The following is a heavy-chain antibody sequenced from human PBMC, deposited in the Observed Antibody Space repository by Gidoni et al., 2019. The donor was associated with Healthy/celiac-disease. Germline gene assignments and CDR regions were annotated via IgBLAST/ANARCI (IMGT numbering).Heavy chain of an antibody. CDR1: GFTFSDYY. Sequence: QVQLVESGGGLVKPGGSLRLSCEASGFTFSDYYMSWIRQAPGKGLEWVSYISSSSSYTNYADSVKGRFTISRDNAKNSLYLQMNSLRAEDTAVYYCARDGATTVTTFDYWGQGTLVTVSS. V-gene: IGHV3-11*05. J-gene: IGHJ4*02. CDR2: ISSSSSYT. D-gene: IGHD4-17*01. CDR3: ARDGATTVTTFDY.